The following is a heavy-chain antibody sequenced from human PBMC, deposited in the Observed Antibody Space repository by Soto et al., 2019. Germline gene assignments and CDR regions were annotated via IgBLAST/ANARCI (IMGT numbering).Heavy chain of an antibody. J-gene: IGHJ3*02. V-gene: IGHV3-23*01. D-gene: IGHD5-18*01. CDR3: AKAGYSYGYGTSSPTGGFDI. CDR1: GFTFSSYA. CDR2: ISGSGGST. Sequence: EVQLLASGGGLVQPGGSLRLSCAASGFTFSSYAMSWVRQAPGKGLEWVSAISGSGGSTYYADSVKGRFTISRDNSKNTLYLQMNSLRAEDTAVYYCAKAGYSYGYGTSSPTGGFDIWGQGTMVTVSS.